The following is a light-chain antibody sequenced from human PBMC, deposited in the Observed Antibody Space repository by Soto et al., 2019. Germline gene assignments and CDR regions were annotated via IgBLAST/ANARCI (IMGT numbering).Light chain of an antibody. J-gene: IGLJ1*01. CDR1: GSDVGGCNS. Sequence: SLLTQPASASDSPAQSTTLSCTRTGSDVGGCNSVSWYQQHPGKPPKHIIYDVANRPSGVSNRFSASKSGSTASLIISRLQTEDEADYYCVSDTSSTTYVFGTGTKVTV. V-gene: IGLV2-14*03. CDR2: DVA. CDR3: VSDTSSTTYV.